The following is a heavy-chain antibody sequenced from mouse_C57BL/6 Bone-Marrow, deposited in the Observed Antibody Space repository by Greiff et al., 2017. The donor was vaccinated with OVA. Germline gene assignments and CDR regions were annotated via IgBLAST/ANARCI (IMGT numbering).Heavy chain of an antibody. D-gene: IGHD3-2*02. Sequence: VQLVESGPGLVAPSQSLSITCTVSGFSLTSYAISWVRQPPGQGLEWLGVIWTGGGTNYNSALKSRLSISKDNSKSQVYLKMHSLQTDDTARYYCARRDSSGHGFAYWGQGTLVTVSA. CDR3: ARRDSSGHGFAY. CDR2: IWTGGGT. V-gene: IGHV2-9-1*01. J-gene: IGHJ3*01. CDR1: GFSLTSYA.